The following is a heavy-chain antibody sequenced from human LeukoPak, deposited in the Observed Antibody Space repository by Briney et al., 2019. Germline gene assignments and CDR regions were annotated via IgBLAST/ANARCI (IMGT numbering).Heavy chain of an antibody. CDR3: ARRGFYDSSGYDY. D-gene: IGHD3-22*01. J-gene: IGHJ4*02. V-gene: IGHV3-21*06. CDR1: RFTFSSYS. Sequence: WGSLRLSCAASRFTFSSYSMNWVRQAPGKGLEWVSSISGSSTDIYYADSVKGRFTISRDNAKNSLYLQINSLRAEDTAIYYCARRGFYDSSGYDYWGQGTLVTVSS. CDR2: ISGSSTDI.